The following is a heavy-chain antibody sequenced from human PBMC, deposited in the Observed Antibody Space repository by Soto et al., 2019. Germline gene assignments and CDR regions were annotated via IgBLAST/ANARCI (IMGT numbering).Heavy chain of an antibody. Sequence: QMQLQESGPGLVKPSETLSLTCTVSGGSLSSYYWTWIRQPPGKGLEWIGYIYYSGSTSYNPSLKSRPTISLDTSKNQFSLKLTSVTAADTAVYYCARHDCLSTSCSYFYHGMDLWGQGTTVTVSS. CDR3: ARHDCLSTSCSYFYHGMDL. CDR1: GGSLSSYY. J-gene: IGHJ6*02. CDR2: IYYSGST. D-gene: IGHD2-2*01. V-gene: IGHV4-59*01.